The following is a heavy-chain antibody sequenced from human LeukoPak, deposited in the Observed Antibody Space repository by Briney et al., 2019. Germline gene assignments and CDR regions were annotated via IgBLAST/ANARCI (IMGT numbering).Heavy chain of an antibody. D-gene: IGHD3-10*01. Sequence: GGSLRLSCAASGFTFSGSAMHWVRQASGKGREWVGRIRSKANSYATAYAASVKGRFTISRDDSKNTAYLQMNSLKTEDTAVYYCTLFAYGSGSYYASWGQGTLVTVSS. CDR1: GFTFSGSA. J-gene: IGHJ5*02. CDR2: IRSKANSYAT. CDR3: TLFAYGSGSYYAS. V-gene: IGHV3-73*01.